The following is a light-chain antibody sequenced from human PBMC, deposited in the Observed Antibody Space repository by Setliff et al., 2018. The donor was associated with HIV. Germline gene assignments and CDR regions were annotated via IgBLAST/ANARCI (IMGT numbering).Light chain of an antibody. CDR1: SXXXGRYNY. J-gene: IGLJ1*01. Sequence: QSALAQPASVSGSPGQAITISCTGTSXXXGRYNYVSWYQQYPGRGPTLVIFDVSERPSGVSNRFSGSKSGNTASLIISGLQPDDGASYYCCSYARGSTYVFGSGTKVTVL. CDR3: CSYARGSTYV. CDR2: DVS. V-gene: IGLV2-14*03.